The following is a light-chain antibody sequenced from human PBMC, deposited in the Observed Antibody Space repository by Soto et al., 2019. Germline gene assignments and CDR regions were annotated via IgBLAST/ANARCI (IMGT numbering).Light chain of an antibody. CDR2: EVT. V-gene: IGLV2-8*01. J-gene: IGLJ1*01. CDR3: SSYAGSNNFV. Sequence: QSVLSQPPSASVFPGQSVTISCTGTSSDVGYYDYVSWYQQHPGKAPKLVIYEVTKRPSGVPDRVSASKSGNTASLTVSGLRAEDEADYYCSSYAGSNNFVFGSGTKVTVL. CDR1: SSDVGYYDY.